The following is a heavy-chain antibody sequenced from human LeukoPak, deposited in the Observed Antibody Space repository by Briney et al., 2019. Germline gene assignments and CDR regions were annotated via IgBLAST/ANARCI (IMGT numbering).Heavy chain of an antibody. CDR1: GGSISSGGYY. CDR3: ARSFGDYSYFDY. D-gene: IGHD4-17*01. Sequence: ASETLSLTCTVSGGSISSGGYYWSWIRQHPGKGLEWIAYIYYSGSTYYNPSLKSRVTISVDTSKNQFSLKLSSVTAADTAVYYCARSFGDYSYFDYWGQGTLVTVSS. J-gene: IGHJ4*02. V-gene: IGHV4-31*03. CDR2: IYYSGST.